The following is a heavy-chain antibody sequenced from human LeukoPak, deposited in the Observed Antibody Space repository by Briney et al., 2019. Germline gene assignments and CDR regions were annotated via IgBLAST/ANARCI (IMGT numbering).Heavy chain of an antibody. CDR1: GDSISRGNDY. V-gene: IGHV4-30-4*01. Sequence: SETLSLTCTVSGDSISRGNDYWSWIRQPPGKGLEWIGYIYYAGKTYYNTSLKRRLIISVDTSQNQFSLELKSVTAADTAVYYCARVDTTMVPDVWGQGTTVTVSS. J-gene: IGHJ6*02. CDR2: IYYAGKT. D-gene: IGHD5-18*01. CDR3: ARVDTTMVPDV.